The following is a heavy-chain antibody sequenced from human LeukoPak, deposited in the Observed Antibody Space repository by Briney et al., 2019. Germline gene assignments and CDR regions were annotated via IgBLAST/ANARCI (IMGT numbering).Heavy chain of an antibody. J-gene: IGHJ3*02. CDR2: ISGSGDRT. Sequence: GGSLRLSCAASGFTFSSYAMSWVRQAPGKGLEWVSAISGSGDRTHYADSVKGRFTISRDNANNTLNLQMSSLRADDTAVYYCAGEARGYMAFQIWGQGTMVTVSS. V-gene: IGHV3-23*01. CDR1: GFTFSSYA. D-gene: IGHD2-2*02. CDR3: AGEARGYMAFQI.